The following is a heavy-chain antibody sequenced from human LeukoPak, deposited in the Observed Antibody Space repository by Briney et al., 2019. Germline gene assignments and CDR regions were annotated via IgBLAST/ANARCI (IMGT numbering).Heavy chain of an antibody. D-gene: IGHD6-13*01. V-gene: IGHV3-9*01. J-gene: IGHJ2*01. Sequence: TGRSLRLSCSASGFTFDDYAVHWVRQAPGKGLEWVSGISWNSGNITYGDSVKGRFTISRDNAKNSLYLQMNSLRTEDTALYYCAKGGAAADNYWYFDLWGRGTLVTVSS. CDR1: GFTFDDYA. CDR2: ISWNSGNI. CDR3: AKGGAAADNYWYFDL.